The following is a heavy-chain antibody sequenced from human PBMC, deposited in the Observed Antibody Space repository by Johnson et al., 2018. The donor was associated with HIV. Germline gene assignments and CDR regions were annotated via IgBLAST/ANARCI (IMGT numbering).Heavy chain of an antibody. CDR2: IRWNSGSI. D-gene: IGHD6-13*01. V-gene: IGHV3-9*01. Sequence: VQLVESGGGLVQPGRSLRLSCAASGFTFDDYAMHWVRQAPGKGLEWVSGIRWNSGSIGYADSVKGRFTISRDNAKNSLYLQMNSLRAEDTALYYCAKEAGNSSWIPLYDAFDIWGQGTMVTVSS. J-gene: IGHJ3*02. CDR1: GFTFDDYA. CDR3: AKEAGNSSWIPLYDAFDI.